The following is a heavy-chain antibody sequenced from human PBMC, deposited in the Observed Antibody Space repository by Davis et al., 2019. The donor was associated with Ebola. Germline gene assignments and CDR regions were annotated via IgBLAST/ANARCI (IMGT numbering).Heavy chain of an antibody. D-gene: IGHD3-3*01. V-gene: IGHV3-7*03. CDR2: IKQDGSEK. Sequence: GGSLRLSCAASGFTFSSYWMSWVRQAPGKGLEWVANIKQDGSEKYYVDSVKGRFTISRDNAKNSLYLQMNSLRAEDTAVYYCAKAGRFLEWLLLDYWGQGTLVTVSS. J-gene: IGHJ4*02. CDR3: AKAGRFLEWLLLDY. CDR1: GFTFSSYW.